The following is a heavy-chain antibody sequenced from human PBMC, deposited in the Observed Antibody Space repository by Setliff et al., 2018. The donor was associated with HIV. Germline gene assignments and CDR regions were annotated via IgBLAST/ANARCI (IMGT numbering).Heavy chain of an antibody. CDR1: GYTFTGYY. V-gene: IGHV1-2*06. CDR3: ARGTRDYGGWYAGDY. CDR2: INPNSGGT. Sequence: ASVKVSCKASGYTFTGYYIHWVRQAPGQGLEWVGRINPNSGGTNFAQTFQGRVAMTGDTATSAAYMELSGLRSDDTAVYYCARGTRDYGGWYAGDYWGHGTLVTVSS. J-gene: IGHJ4*01. D-gene: IGHD6-19*01.